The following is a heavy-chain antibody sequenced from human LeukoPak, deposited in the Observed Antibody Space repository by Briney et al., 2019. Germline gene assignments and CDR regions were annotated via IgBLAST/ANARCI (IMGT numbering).Heavy chain of an antibody. CDR2: ISAYNGNT. J-gene: IGHJ5*02. Sequence: ASVKVSCKASGYTXTSYGISWVRQAPGQGLEWMGWISAYNGNTNYAQKLQGRVTMTTDTSTSTAYMELRSLRSDDTAVYYCARVGWDGSGSYFADPWGQGTLVTVSS. V-gene: IGHV1-18*01. CDR1: GYTXTSYG. D-gene: IGHD3-10*01. CDR3: ARVGWDGSGSYFADP.